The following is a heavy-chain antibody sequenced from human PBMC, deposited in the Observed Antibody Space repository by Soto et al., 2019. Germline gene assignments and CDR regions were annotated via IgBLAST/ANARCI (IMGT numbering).Heavy chain of an antibody. CDR2: IYYSGST. V-gene: IGHV4-30-4*01. CDR1: GGSISSGDYS. CDR3: ARCPRRYDILTGYYRTGAVDY. J-gene: IGHJ4*02. D-gene: IGHD3-9*01. Sequence: SETLSLTCTVSGGSISSGDYSWSWIRQPPGKGLEWIGYIYYSGSTYYNPSLKSRVTISVDTSKNQFSLKLSSVTAADTAVYYCARCPRRYDILTGYYRTGAVDYWGQGTLVTVSS.